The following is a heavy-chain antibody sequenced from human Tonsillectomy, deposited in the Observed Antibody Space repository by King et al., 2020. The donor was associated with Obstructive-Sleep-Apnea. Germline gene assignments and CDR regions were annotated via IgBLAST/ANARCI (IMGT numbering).Heavy chain of an antibody. Sequence: VQLVESGGGLVQPGGSLRLSCTVSGFSVSSNYMSWVRQAPGKGLERVSVIYSGGSAYYADSVKGRFTISRDNSKTTLYLQMNGLGAEDTAVYYCAREPAYLFKGNGYFAYWGQGPLVTVSS. V-gene: IGHV3-66*01. CDR2: IYSGGSA. J-gene: IGHJ4*02. CDR3: AREPAYLFKGNGYFAY. D-gene: IGHD2-21*01. CDR1: GFSVSSNY.